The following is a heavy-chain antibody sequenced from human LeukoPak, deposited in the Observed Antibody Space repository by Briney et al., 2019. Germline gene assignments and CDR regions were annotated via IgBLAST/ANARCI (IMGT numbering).Heavy chain of an antibody. D-gene: IGHD5-12*01. V-gene: IGHV3-33*01. CDR1: GFTFSRYG. J-gene: IGHJ3*02. CDR2: IWFDGSYK. CDR3: AGATVAPDVFDI. Sequence: GGSLRLSCAASGFTFSRYGMHWVRQAPGKGLEWVAVIWFDGSYKYYADSVKGQFPISRDNSQNTLFLQMNSLRAEDTAVYYCAGATVAPDVFDIWGQGTMVTVSS.